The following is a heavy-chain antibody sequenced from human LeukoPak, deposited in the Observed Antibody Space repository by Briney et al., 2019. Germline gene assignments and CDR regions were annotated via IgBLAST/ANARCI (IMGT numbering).Heavy chain of an antibody. CDR2: IYAGDSDT. Sequence: GESLKISCKGSGYIFTNYWIGWVRQMPGKGLEWMGIIYAGDSDTRYSPSFQGQVTITADKSISAAYLQWSSLKASDTAMYYCARPYYYGSYYGMDVWGQGTTVAVSS. CDR1: GYIFTNYW. J-gene: IGHJ6*02. CDR3: ARPYYYGSYYGMDV. D-gene: IGHD3-10*01. V-gene: IGHV5-51*01.